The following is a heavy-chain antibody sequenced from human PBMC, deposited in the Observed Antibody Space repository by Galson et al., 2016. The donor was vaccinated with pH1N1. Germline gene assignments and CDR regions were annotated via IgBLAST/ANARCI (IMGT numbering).Heavy chain of an antibody. D-gene: IGHD1-26*01. J-gene: IGHJ3*02. CDR2: TYYRSRWIY. CDR3: AREGVTESGRWENAFAI. V-gene: IGHV6-1*01. Sequence: CAISGDSVSSIGVAWNWIRQSPSGGLEWLGRTYYRSRWIYDYAGSVSGRITINPDTSKNQFSLQLSSVTPEDTAVYYCAREGVTESGRWENAFAIWGQGTMVTVS. CDR1: GDSVSSIGVA.